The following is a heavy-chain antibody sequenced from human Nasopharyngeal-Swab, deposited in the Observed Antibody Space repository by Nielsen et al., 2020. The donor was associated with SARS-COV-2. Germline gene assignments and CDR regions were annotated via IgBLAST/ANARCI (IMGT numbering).Heavy chain of an antibody. V-gene: IGHV3-30*18. CDR2: ITYDGRNK. J-gene: IGHJ6*02. Sequence: WIRQPPGKGLEWVAVITYDGRNKYYADSVKGRFTISRDNSKNTLYLQMNSLRAEDTAVYYCAKGGYSGDDPLGMDVWGQGTTVTVSS. D-gene: IGHD5-12*01. CDR3: AKGGYSGDDPLGMDV.